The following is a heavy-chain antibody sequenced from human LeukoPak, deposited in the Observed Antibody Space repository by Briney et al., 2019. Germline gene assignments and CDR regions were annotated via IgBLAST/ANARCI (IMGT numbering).Heavy chain of an antibody. CDR1: GYTFTRYA. J-gene: IGHJ6*03. Sequence: GASVKVSCKASGYTFTRYALNWVRQAPGQGLEWMGWINSNTGNAKYAQGFTGRFVFSLDTSVSTAYLQISSLKAEGTAVYYCARKSVAATPRDIVYQYSYMDVWGKGTTVTVSS. V-gene: IGHV7-4-1*02. CDR2: INSNTGNA. D-gene: IGHD2-15*01. CDR3: ARKSVAATPRDIVYQYSYMDV.